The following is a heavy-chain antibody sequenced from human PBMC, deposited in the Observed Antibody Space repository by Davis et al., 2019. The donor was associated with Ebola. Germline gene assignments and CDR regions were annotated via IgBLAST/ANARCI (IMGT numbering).Heavy chain of an antibody. V-gene: IGHV7-4-1*02. CDR3: ATDSSGWYALGYYYYYYGMDV. CDR2: INTNTGNP. CDR1: GYTFTSYA. Sequence: AASVKVSCKASGYTFTSYAVNWVRQAPGQGLEWMGWINTNTGNPTYAQGFTGRFVFSLDTSVSTAYLQISSLKAEDTVVYYCATDSSGWYALGYYYYYYGMDVWGKGTTVTVSS. J-gene: IGHJ6*04. D-gene: IGHD6-19*01.